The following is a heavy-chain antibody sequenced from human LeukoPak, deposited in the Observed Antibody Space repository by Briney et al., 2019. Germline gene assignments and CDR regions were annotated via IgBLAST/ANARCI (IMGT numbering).Heavy chain of an antibody. J-gene: IGHJ6*03. CDR2: ISSSGST. CDR1: GDSISSYY. Sequence: SETLSLTCTVSGDSISSYYWIWIRQPPGKGLEWIGCISSSGSTNYNPSLKSRVTISVDTSKKQFSLNLSSVTAADTAVYYCARAGSSWSSYYYYYYMDVWGKGTTVTVSS. D-gene: IGHD6-13*01. CDR3: ARAGSSWSSYYYYYYMDV. V-gene: IGHV4-59*01.